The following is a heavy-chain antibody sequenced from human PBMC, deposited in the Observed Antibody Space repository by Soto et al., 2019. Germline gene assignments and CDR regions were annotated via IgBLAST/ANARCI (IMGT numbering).Heavy chain of an antibody. J-gene: IGHJ4*02. Sequence: ASVKVSCKASGYTFTGYYMHWVRQAPGQGLEWMGWISPNSGGTNYAQKFQGWVTMTRDTSISTAYMELSRLRSDDTAVYYCARARSGYSSSLDYWGQGTLVTVSS. CDR2: ISPNSGGT. CDR3: ARARSGYSSSLDY. V-gene: IGHV1-2*04. CDR1: GYTFTGYY. D-gene: IGHD6-13*01.